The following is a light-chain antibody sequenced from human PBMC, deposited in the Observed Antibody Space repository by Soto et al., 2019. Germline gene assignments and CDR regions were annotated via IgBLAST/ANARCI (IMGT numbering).Light chain of an antibody. CDR2: AAS. CDR1: QSISNY. Sequence: DIQMTQSPFSLSAPVGDRVTITCRASQSISNYLNWYQQKQGKAPKLLIYAASTLQSGVPSRFRGSGSGTDFTLTMSSLQPEDSATYYCQQSYGTPIIFGQGTRLDIK. CDR3: QQSYGTPII. V-gene: IGKV1-39*01. J-gene: IGKJ5*01.